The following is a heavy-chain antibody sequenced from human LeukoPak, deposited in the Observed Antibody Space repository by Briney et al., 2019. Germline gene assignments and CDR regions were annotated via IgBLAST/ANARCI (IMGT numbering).Heavy chain of an antibody. CDR1: GFTFSSYE. V-gene: IGHV3-48*03. D-gene: IGHD1-26*01. J-gene: IGHJ4*02. Sequence: GGSLRLSCAASGFTFSSYEMNWVRQAPGKGLEWVSYISSSGSTIHYADSVKGRFTISRDNAKNSLYLQMNSLRAEDTAVYYCASEVGAKGDDYWGQGTLVTVSS. CDR2: ISSSGSTI. CDR3: ASEVGAKGDDY.